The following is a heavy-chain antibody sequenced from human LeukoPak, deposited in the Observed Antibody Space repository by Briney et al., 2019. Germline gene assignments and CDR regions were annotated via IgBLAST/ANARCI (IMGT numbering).Heavy chain of an antibody. D-gene: IGHD3-3*01. V-gene: IGHV1-3*01. J-gene: IGHJ4*02. Sequence: ASVKVSCKASGYTFTSYAMHWVRQAPGQRLEWMGWINAGNGNTKYSQKFQGRVTITRDTSASTAYMELSSLRSEDTAVYYCAAALDFWSGYYTFDYWGQGTLVTVSS. CDR1: GYTFTSYA. CDR2: INAGNGNT. CDR3: AAALDFWSGYYTFDY.